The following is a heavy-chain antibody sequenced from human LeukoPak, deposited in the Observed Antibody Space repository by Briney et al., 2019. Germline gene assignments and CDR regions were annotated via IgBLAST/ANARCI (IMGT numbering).Heavy chain of an antibody. V-gene: IGHV4-30-2*01. CDR1: GGSISSGGYY. CDR2: IYHSGST. Sequence: SQTLSLTCTVSGGSISSGGYYWSWIRQPPGKGLEWIGYIYHSGSTYYNPSLKSRVTISVDTSKNQFSLKLSSVTAADTAVYYCARDAAMALFDYWGQGTLVTVSS. J-gene: IGHJ4*02. CDR3: ARDAAMALFDY. D-gene: IGHD5-18*01.